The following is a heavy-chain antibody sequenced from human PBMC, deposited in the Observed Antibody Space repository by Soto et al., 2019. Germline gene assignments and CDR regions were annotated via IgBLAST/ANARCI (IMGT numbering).Heavy chain of an antibody. CDR1: GFPFRNFA. Sequence: EMHLLESGGGLVQPGGSMSLACEASGFPFRNFALSWVRQTPGKGLEWVSAIIGNGEATYYADSAKGRFTISRDNSKNCLFLQMNIRRADDTAFYFCAKDVLDPNYWYFDLWGRGTLVTGSS. CDR2: IIGNGEAT. CDR3: AKDVLDPNYWYFDL. J-gene: IGHJ2*01. D-gene: IGHD3-3*01. V-gene: IGHV3-23*01.